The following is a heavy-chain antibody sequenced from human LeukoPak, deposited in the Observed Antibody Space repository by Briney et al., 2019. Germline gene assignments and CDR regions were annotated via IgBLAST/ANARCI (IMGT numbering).Heavy chain of an antibody. V-gene: IGHV1-18*01. CDR2: ISAYNGNT. CDR3: ARGLEWLTRRHTWFDP. Sequence: ASVKVSCKASSYTFTNYAFTWVRQAPGQGLECMGWISAYNGNTNYAQKLQGRVTMTTDTSTSTAYMELRSLRSGDTAVYYCARGLEWLTRRHTWFDPWGQGTLVTVSS. J-gene: IGHJ5*02. CDR1: SYTFTNYA. D-gene: IGHD3-3*01.